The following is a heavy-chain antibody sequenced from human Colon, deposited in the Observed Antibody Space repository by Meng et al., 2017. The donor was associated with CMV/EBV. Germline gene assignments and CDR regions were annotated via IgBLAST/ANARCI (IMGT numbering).Heavy chain of an antibody. D-gene: IGHD4-17*01. CDR2: ISYDGGRK. J-gene: IGHJ3*02. Sequence: GGSLRLSCAASGLTFSTYAMHWVRQAPGKGLEWVAVISYDGGRKYYADSVKGRVTISRDDSKNTLYLQVNSLRADDTAVYYCARPLKPYDDYHDAFDMWGQGTMVTVSS. CDR1: GLTFSTYA. CDR3: ARPLKPYDDYHDAFDM. V-gene: IGHV3-30-3*01.